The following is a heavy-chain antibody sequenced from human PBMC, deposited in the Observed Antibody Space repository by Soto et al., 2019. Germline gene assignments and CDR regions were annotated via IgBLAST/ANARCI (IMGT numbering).Heavy chain of an antibody. Sequence: QVQLVESWGGVVQPGRFLRLSCAASGFTFSSYGMHWVRLAPGKGLEWVAVISYDGSNKYYAGSVKGRFTLSRDNSKNTLYLQINSLRAEDTAVYYCAKDPGSGSYWCAGDYFDYSGQRTLVTVSS. CDR2: ISYDGSNK. D-gene: IGHD3-10*01. V-gene: IGHV3-30*18. CDR1: GFTFSSYG. J-gene: IGHJ4*02. CDR3: AKDPGSGSYWCAGDYFDY.